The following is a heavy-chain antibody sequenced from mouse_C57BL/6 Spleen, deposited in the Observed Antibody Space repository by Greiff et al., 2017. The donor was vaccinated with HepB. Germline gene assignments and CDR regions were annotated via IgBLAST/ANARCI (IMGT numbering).Heavy chain of an antibody. CDR2: IRNKANGYTT. D-gene: IGHD2-4*01. Sequence: EVQVVESGGGLVQPGGSLSLSCAASGFTFTDYYMSWVRQPPGKALEWLGFIRNKANGYTTEYSASVKGRFTISRDNSQSILYLQMNALRAEDSATYYCARFLYDYDTGEDYAMDYWGQGTSVTVSS. CDR3: ARFLYDYDTGEDYAMDY. V-gene: IGHV7-3*01. J-gene: IGHJ4*01. CDR1: GFTFTDYY.